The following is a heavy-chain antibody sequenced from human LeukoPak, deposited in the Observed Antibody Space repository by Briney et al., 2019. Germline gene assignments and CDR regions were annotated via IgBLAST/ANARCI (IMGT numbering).Heavy chain of an antibody. D-gene: IGHD1-26*01. J-gene: IGHJ4*02. CDR2: INPNSGDT. V-gene: IGHV1-2*02. Sequence: ASVKVSCKTSGYTSTGYYIHWVRQAPGQGLEWMGGINPNSGDTKYAQKFQGRVTMTRDMSTSTVYMELSSLRSEDTAVYYCARDKVGATRTLFDYWGQGTLVTVSS. CDR3: ARDKVGATRTLFDY. CDR1: GYTSTGYY.